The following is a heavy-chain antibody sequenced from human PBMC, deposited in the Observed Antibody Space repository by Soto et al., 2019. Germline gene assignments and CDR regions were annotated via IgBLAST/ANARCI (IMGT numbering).Heavy chain of an antibody. D-gene: IGHD1-26*01. CDR3: VTKSGSLLV. CDR1: GFPFSGYS. CDR2: ISSSSSTT. Sequence: EVQLVESGGGLVQPGGSLRLSCSASGFPFSGYSMNWVRQAPGKGLEWVSYISSSSSTTYHADSVKGRFTISRDNAKNSLYLQMSSLRDEDTAVYYCVTKSGSLLVWGQGTLVTVSS. J-gene: IGHJ4*02. V-gene: IGHV3-48*02.